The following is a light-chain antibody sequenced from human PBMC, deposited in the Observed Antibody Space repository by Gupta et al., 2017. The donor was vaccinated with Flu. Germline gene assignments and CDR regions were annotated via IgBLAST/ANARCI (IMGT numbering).Light chain of an antibody. CDR2: EVS. Sequence: TSCDVGADNVVSWYQQHSGKAPRLMIYEVSNRPSGVSNRFSGSKSGSTSSVTISGLQAADEADYYGSSYTTSNTWVFGGGTKVTVL. CDR3: SSYTTSNTWV. CDR1: SCDVGADNV. V-gene: IGLV2-14*01. J-gene: IGLJ3*02.